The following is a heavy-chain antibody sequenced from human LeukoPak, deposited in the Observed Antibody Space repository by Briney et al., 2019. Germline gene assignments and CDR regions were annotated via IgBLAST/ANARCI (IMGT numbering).Heavy chain of an antibody. CDR1: GFTLSTYW. V-gene: IGHV3-7*04. J-gene: IGHJ5*02. Sequence: QPGESLRLSCAASGFTLSTYWMSWVRQAPGEGLEWVANINRDGSGKYCVDSVRGRFTISRDNAKNSLYLQMNSLRAEDTAVYYCARVQTGTTNWFDPWGQGTLVTVSS. CDR3: ARVQTGTTNWFDP. D-gene: IGHD1-1*01. CDR2: INRDGSGK.